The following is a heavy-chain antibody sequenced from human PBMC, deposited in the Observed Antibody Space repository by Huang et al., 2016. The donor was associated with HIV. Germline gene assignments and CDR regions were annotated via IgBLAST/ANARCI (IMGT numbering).Heavy chain of an antibody. CDR2: ISVYNGNT. D-gene: IGHD5-18*01. J-gene: IGHJ6*03. CDR3: ARGGGIQLWLLGYYYMDV. Sequence: SVKVSCKASGYTFSSFGISWVRQAPGQGLEWVGWISVYNGNTKFAQKVQGRLTMTTDTSTSTAYMGLRSLRSDDTAVYYCARGGGIQLWLLGYYYMDVWGNGTTVTVSS. CDR1: GYTFSSFG. V-gene: IGHV1-18*01.